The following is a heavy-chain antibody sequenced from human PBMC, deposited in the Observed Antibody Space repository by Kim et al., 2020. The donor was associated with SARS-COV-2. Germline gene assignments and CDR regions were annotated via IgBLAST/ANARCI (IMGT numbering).Heavy chain of an antibody. D-gene: IGHD6-13*01. CDR1: GFTFSSYS. V-gene: IGHV3-21*01. CDR2: ISSSSSYI. CDR3: ARARPGSSSWYVDYYYYGMDV. Sequence: GGSLRLSCAASGFTFSSYSMNWVRQAPGKGLEWVSSISSSSSYIYYVDSVKGRFTISRDNAKNSLYLQMNSLRAEDTAVYYCARARPGSSSWYVDYYYYGMDVWGQGTPVTVSS. J-gene: IGHJ6*02.